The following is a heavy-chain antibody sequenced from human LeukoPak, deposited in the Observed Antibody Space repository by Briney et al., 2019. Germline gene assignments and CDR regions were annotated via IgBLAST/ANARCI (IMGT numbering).Heavy chain of an antibody. J-gene: IGHJ4*02. CDR1: AFTFSSYA. CDR2: ISYDGSNK. Sequence: GRSLRLSCAASAFTFSSYAMHWVRQAPGKGLEWVAVISYDGSNKYYADSVKGRFTISRDNSKNTLYLQMNSLRVEDTAVYYCARDRSGVTIFDYWGQGTLVTVSS. D-gene: IGHD3-3*01. V-gene: IGHV3-30-3*01. CDR3: ARDRSGVTIFDY.